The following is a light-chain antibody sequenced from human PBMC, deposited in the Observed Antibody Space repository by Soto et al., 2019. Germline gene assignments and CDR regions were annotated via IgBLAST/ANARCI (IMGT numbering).Light chain of an antibody. CDR3: SSRTTSNPYV. J-gene: IGLJ1*01. CDR2: EVS. Sequence: QSVLTQPASVSGSPGQSITIPCTGTSSDIGAYNSVSWYQQHPGKAPKLMIYEVSNRPSGVSNRFSASKSGNTASLTISGLQAEDEADYYCSSRTTSNPYVFGTGTKLTVL. V-gene: IGLV2-14*01. CDR1: SSDIGAYNS.